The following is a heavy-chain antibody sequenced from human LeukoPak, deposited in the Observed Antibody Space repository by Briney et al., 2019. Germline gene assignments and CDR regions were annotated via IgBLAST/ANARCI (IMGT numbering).Heavy chain of an antibody. Sequence: GGSLRLSCAASGFTFSSYGMSWVRQAPGKGLEWVSVLYTGGGTDHADSVKGRFTISRDNSKNTLSLQMNSLRVEDTAIYYCAKDDAWLQYGNWGRGTLVTVSS. CDR3: AKDDAWLQYGN. D-gene: IGHD5-24*01. CDR1: GFTFSSYG. CDR2: LYTGGGT. J-gene: IGHJ4*02. V-gene: IGHV3-23*03.